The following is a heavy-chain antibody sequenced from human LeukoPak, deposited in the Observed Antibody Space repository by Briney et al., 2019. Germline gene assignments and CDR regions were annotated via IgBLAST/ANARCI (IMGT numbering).Heavy chain of an antibody. V-gene: IGHV4-30-2*01. CDR1: GGSISSGHSS. Sequence: PSETLSLTCAVSGGSISSGHSSWNWFRQPPGKGLEWIGYIYHSGSTYYNPSLKSRVAISVDRSKNQFSLKQRSVTAADTALYYGARGGTAFDIWGQGTMVTVSS. CDR3: ARGGTAFDI. J-gene: IGHJ3*02. D-gene: IGHD1-26*01. CDR2: IYHSGST.